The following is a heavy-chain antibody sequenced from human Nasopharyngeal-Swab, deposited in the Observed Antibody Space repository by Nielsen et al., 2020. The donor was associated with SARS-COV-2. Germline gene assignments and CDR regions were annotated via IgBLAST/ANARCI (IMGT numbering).Heavy chain of an antibody. D-gene: IGHD3-10*01. J-gene: IGHJ6*02. V-gene: IGHV3-21*01. CDR3: ARDLDYYGSGTNGMDV. CDR2: ISSSSSYI. Sequence: WIRQPPGKGLEWVSSISSSSSYIYYADSVKGRFTISRDNAKNSLYLQMNSLRAEDTAVYYRARDLDYYGSGTNGMDVWGQGTTVTVSS.